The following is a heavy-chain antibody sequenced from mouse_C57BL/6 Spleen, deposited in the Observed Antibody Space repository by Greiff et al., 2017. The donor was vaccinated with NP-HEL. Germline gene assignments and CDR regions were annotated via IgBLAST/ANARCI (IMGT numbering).Heavy chain of an antibody. Sequence: QVQLQQPGTELVKPGSSVKLSCKASGYTFTSYWMHWVKQRPGQGLEWIGNINPSNGDTNYNEKFKSKATLTVDKSSSTAYMQLSSLTSEDSAVYYCARIDYGNYNLFFDYWGQGTTLTVSS. CDR3: ARIDYGNYNLFFDY. D-gene: IGHD2-1*01. J-gene: IGHJ2*01. CDR1: GYTFTSYW. CDR2: INPSNGDT. V-gene: IGHV1-53*01.